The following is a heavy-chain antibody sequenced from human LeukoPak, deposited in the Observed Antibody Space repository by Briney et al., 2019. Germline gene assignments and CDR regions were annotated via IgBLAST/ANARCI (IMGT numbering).Heavy chain of an antibody. J-gene: IGHJ4*02. CDR2: ISYDGSNK. D-gene: IGHD2-2*01. CDR1: GFTFSSYA. CDR3: ARDRWGYCSSTSCYLFR. V-gene: IGHV3-30-3*01. Sequence: GGSLRLSCAASGFTFSSYAMHWVRQAPGKGLEWVAVISYDGSNKYYADSVKGRFTISRDNSKNTLYLQMNGLRAEDTAVYYCARDRWGYCSSTSCYLFRWGQGTLVTVSS.